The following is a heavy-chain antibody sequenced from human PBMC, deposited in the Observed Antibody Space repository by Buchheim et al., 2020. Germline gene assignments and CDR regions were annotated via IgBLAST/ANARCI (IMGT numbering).Heavy chain of an antibody. D-gene: IGHD4-17*01. CDR2: ISYDGSNK. V-gene: IGHV3-30*04. CDR1: GFTFRSYA. CDR3: ARDHGTVIDY. J-gene: IGHJ4*02. Sequence: QVQLVESGGGVVQPGRSLRLSCAASGFTFRSYALHWVRQAPAKGLEWVAVISYDGSNKYFADSVKGRFTISRDNSKNTLYLQMNSLRAEDTAVYYCARDHGTVIDYWGQGTL.